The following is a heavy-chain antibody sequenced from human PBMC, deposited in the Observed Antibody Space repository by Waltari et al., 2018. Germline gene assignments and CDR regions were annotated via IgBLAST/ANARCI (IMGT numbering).Heavy chain of an antibody. D-gene: IGHD2-15*01. CDR2: VNPNSGNT. Sequence: QVPLVQSGAEVKKPGASVKVSCKASGYTFTSYDINWVRQATGQGLEWMGWVNPNSGNTGDAQKFQGRVTMTRNTSISTDYMERSSLGAEDTAVYYCARGDIREDDYWGQGTLVTVSS. V-gene: IGHV1-8*01. CDR1: GYTFTSYD. CDR3: ARGDIREDDY. J-gene: IGHJ4*02.